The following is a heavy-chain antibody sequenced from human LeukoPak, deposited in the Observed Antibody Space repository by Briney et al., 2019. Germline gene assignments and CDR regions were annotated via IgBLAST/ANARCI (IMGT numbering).Heavy chain of an antibody. V-gene: IGHV4-39*02. CDR2: IYYSGST. CDR3: ARDRLSWFDP. D-gene: IGHD6-25*01. CDR1: GGSISSSSYY. Sequence: PSETLSLTCTVSGGSISSSSYYWGWIRQPPGKGLEWIGSIYYSGSTCYNPSLRSRVTISVDTSKSQFSLKLSSVTAADTAVYYCARDRLSWFDPWGQGTLVTVSS. J-gene: IGHJ5*02.